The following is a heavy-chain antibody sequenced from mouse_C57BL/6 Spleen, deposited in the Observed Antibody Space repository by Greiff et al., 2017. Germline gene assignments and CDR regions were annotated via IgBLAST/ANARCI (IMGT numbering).Heavy chain of an antibody. CDR1: GYTFTDYE. Sequence: QVQLKQSGAELVRPGASVTLSCKASGYTFTDYEMHWVKQTPVHGLEWIGAIDPETGGTAYNQKFKGKAILTADKSSSTAYMELRSLTSEDSSVYYCTRSGATVVVHFDYWGQGTTLTVSS. J-gene: IGHJ2*01. V-gene: IGHV1-15*01. D-gene: IGHD1-1*01. CDR3: TRSGATVVVHFDY. CDR2: IDPETGGT.